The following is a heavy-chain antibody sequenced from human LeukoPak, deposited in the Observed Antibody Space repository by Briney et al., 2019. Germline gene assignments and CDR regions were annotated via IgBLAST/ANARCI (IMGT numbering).Heavy chain of an antibody. CDR3: ARQPLRFLEWLAKGGFFDY. Sequence: SETLSLTCTVSGGSISSSSYYWGWIRQPPGKGLEWIGSIYYSGSTYYNSSLKSRVTISVDTSKNQFSLKLSSVTAADTAVYYCARQPLRFLEWLAKGGFFDYWGQGTLVTVSS. J-gene: IGHJ4*02. D-gene: IGHD3-3*01. V-gene: IGHV4-39*01. CDR1: GGSISSSSYY. CDR2: IYYSGST.